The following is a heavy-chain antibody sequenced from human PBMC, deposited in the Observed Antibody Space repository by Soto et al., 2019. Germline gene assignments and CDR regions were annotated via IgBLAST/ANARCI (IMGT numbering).Heavy chain of an antibody. CDR3: ARDRGGIDY. J-gene: IGHJ4*02. CDR2: ISSSSSTI. Sequence: EVQLVESGGGLVQPGGSLRLSCAASGFTFSSYSMNWVRQAPGKGLEWVSYISSSSSTIYYADSVKGRFTISRDKAKNLLYLQMSSLRAEDTAVYYCARDRGGIDYWGQGTLVTVSS. V-gene: IGHV3-48*01. CDR1: GFTFSSYS.